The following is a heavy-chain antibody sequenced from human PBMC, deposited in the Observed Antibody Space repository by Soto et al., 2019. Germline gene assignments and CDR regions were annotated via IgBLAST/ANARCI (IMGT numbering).Heavy chain of an antibody. V-gene: IGHV4-59*01. CDR3: TTASVLRFLEWLPGQTDYYYGMDV. CDR1: GGSISSYY. CDR2: IYYSGST. D-gene: IGHD3-3*01. J-gene: IGHJ6*02. Sequence: SETLSLTCTVSGGSISSYYWSWIRQPPGKGLEWIGYIYYSGSTNYNPSLKSRVTISVDTSKNQFSLKLSSVTAADTAVYYCTTASVLRFLEWLPGQTDYYYGMDVWGQGTTVTVSS.